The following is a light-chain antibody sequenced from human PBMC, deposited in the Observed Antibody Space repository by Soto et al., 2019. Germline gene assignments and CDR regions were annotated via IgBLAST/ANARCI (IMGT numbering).Light chain of an antibody. J-gene: IGKJ1*01. CDR3: HQRQSWPRT. V-gene: IGKV3D-15*01. Sequence: EIVMTQSPGTLSVSPGERATLSCGASQSVSSNLAWYQQKPGQAPRLLIYGASNRAAGIPARFSGSGSGTDFTLTISDVQPEDFAIYYCHQRQSWPRTFGQGTKVDIK. CDR1: QSVSSN. CDR2: GAS.